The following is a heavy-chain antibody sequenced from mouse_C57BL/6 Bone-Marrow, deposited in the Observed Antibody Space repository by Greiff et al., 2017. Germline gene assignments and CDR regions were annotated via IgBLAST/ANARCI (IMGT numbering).Heavy chain of an antibody. V-gene: IGHV3-8*01. D-gene: IGHD1-1*01. CDR3: ARNPITTVEGFDY. CDR1: GYSITSDY. CDR2: ISYSGST. J-gene: IGHJ2*01. Sequence: EVQLQQSGPGLAKPSQTLSLTCSVTGYSITSDYWNWIRKFPGNKLEYMGYISYSGSTYYTPSLKSRLSITRDTSKNQYYLQLNSVTTEDTATYYCARNPITTVEGFDYWGQGTTLTVSS.